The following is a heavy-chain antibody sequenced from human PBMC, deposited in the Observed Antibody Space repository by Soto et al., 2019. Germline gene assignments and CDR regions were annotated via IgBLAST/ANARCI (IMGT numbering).Heavy chain of an antibody. Sequence: ETLSLTCTVSGGSISSYSWSWIGQPPGKGLEWIGYNYYSGSTNYNPSLKRRVTISVDTSKSQFSLKLSSVTDADTAVYYCARSTYYYDSSGYDLIDYWGQGTLVTVSS. J-gene: IGHJ4*02. V-gene: IGHV4-59*01. CDR2: NYYSGST. D-gene: IGHD3-22*01. CDR3: ARSTYYYDSSGYDLIDY. CDR1: GGSISSYS.